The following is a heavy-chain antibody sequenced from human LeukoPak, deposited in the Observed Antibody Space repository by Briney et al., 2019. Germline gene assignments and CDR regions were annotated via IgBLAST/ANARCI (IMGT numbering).Heavy chain of an antibody. CDR3: ARDLKSAASY. CDR1: GYTFTSYG. D-gene: IGHD6-13*01. V-gene: IGHV1-18*01. Sequence: VASVKVSCKASGYTFTSYGISWVRQAPGQGLEWMGWISAYNGNTNYAQKLQGRVTMTTDTSTSTAYMELRGLRSDDTAIYYCARDLKSAASYWGQGTLVSVSS. J-gene: IGHJ4*02. CDR2: ISAYNGNT.